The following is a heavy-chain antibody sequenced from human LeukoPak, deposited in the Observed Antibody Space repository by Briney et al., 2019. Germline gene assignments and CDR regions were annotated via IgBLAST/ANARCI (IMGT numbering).Heavy chain of an antibody. CDR1: GFTFSSYS. D-gene: IGHD6-19*01. CDR3: ANVGAVAAPKD. CDR2: ISSSSSYI. V-gene: IGHV3-21*04. Sequence: GGSLRLSCAASGFTFSSYSMNWVRQAPGKGLEWVSSISSSSSYIYYADSVKGRFTISRDNSKNTLYLQMNSLRAEDTAVYYCANVGAVAAPKDWGQGTLVTVSS. J-gene: IGHJ4*02.